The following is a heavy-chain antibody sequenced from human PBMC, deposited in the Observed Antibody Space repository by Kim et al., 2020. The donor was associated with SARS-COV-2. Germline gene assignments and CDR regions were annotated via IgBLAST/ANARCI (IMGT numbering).Heavy chain of an antibody. CDR1: GFTFSNYG. J-gene: IGHJ4*02. D-gene: IGHD2-2*01. CDR2: ISFGGVT. CDR3: AGICGTTSCSDDY. Sequence: GGSLRLSCAASGFTFSNYGVSWVRQAPGKGLEWVSAISFGGVTDYADAVRGRFTTSRDNPKSTAYLQLNSLRAEDTAVYYCAGICGTTSCSDDYWGQG. V-gene: IGHV3-23*01.